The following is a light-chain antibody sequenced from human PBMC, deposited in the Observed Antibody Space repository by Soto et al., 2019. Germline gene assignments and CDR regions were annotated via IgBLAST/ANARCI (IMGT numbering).Light chain of an antibody. V-gene: IGLV2-8*01. CDR3: SSYAGSNSYV. Sequence: QSALTQPPSASGSPGQSVTISCTGSSSDVGGYNYVSWYQQQPGKAPKLMIYEVSKRPSGVPDRFSGSKSGNTASLTVSGLHAEDEADYYCSSYAGSNSYVFGTGTKLTVL. CDR2: EVS. J-gene: IGLJ1*01. CDR1: SSDVGGYNY.